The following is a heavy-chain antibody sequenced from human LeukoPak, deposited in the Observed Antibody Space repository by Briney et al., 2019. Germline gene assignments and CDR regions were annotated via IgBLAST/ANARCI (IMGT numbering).Heavy chain of an antibody. CDR1: GFTVSSNY. CDR3: ARDLRYWFDP. V-gene: IGHV3-53*01. J-gene: IGHJ5*02. Sequence: GGSLRLSCAASGFTVSSNYMSWVRQAPGKGLEWVSVIYSGGSTYYADSVKGRFTTSRDNSKNTLYLQMNSLRAEDTAVYYCARDLRYWFDPWGQGTLVTVSS. CDR2: IYSGGST.